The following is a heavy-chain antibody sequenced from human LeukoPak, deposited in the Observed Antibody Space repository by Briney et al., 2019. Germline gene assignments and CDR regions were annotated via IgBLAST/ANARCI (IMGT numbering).Heavy chain of an antibody. CDR3: AKGGASVTRYVDY. V-gene: IGHV3-30*18. D-gene: IGHD4-17*01. Sequence: GGSLRLSCAASGFTFSSYSMQWVRQTPGKGLEGVGIMSNSGENTFYGEAVKGRFTISRDNSQNTLYLQMNSLRPEDTAVYYCAKGGASVTRYVDYWGQGTLVTVSS. J-gene: IGHJ4*02. CDR1: GFTFSSYS. CDR2: MSNSGENT.